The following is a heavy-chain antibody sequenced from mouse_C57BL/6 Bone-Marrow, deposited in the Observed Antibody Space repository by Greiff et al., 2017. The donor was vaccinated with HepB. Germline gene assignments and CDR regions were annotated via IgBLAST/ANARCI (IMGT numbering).Heavy chain of an antibody. CDR1: GFTFSSYG. Sequence: VQLKESGGDLVKPGGSLKLSCAASGFTFSSYGMSWVRQTPDKRLEWVATISSGGSYTYYPDSVKGRFTISRDNAKNTLYLQMSSLKSEDTAMYYCARGYYGSSPFAYWGQGTLVTVSA. CDR2: ISSGGSYT. V-gene: IGHV5-6*01. J-gene: IGHJ3*01. CDR3: ARGYYGSSPFAY. D-gene: IGHD1-1*01.